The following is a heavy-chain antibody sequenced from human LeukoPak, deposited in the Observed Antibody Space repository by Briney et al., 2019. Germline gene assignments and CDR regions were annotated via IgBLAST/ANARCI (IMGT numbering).Heavy chain of an antibody. D-gene: IGHD3-10*01. CDR3: ASGDHYYAPGAS. Sequence: SETLSLTCTVSGGSISSSSYYWGWIRQPPGKGLEWIGSIYYSGSTYYNPSLKSRVTISVDTSKNQFSLKLSSVTAADTAVYYCASGDHYYAPGASWGRGPLVPVSS. CDR1: GGSISSSSYY. J-gene: IGHJ5*02. V-gene: IGHV4-39*07. CDR2: IYYSGST.